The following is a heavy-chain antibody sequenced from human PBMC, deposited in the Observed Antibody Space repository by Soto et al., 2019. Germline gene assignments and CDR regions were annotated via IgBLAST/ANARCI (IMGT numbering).Heavy chain of an antibody. CDR3: AKDRGRTWYEDY. D-gene: IGHD6-13*01. CDR2: ISGSGNTS. J-gene: IGHJ4*02. V-gene: IGHV3-23*01. CDR1: GFTFSSYA. Sequence: EVQLLESGGGLVQPGGSLRLSCAASGFTFSSYAMTWVRQAPGKGLEWVSAISGSGNTSYYADSVKGRLTISRDSSKKMLYLQMNSLRPEDTAVYYCAKDRGRTWYEDYWGQGTLVTVSS.